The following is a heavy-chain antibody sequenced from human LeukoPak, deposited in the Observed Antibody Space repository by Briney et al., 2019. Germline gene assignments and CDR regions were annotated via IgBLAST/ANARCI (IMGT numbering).Heavy chain of an antibody. J-gene: IGHJ4*02. Sequence: PSETLPLTCTVSGGSISSRSYYWGWIRQPPGKGLEWIGSISYSGNTYYNPSLKSRVTISVDTSKNQFSLTLSSVTAADTAVYFCASNWRYCSGGSCYGFDYWGQGTLVSVSS. V-gene: IGHV4-39*01. D-gene: IGHD2-15*01. CDR1: GGSISSRSYY. CDR3: ASNWRYCSGGSCYGFDY. CDR2: ISYSGNT.